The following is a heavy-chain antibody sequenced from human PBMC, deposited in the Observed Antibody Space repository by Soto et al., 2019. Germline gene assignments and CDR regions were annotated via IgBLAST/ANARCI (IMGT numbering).Heavy chain of an antibody. CDR3: ARGYSGYDWDYFDY. V-gene: IGHV3-74*01. J-gene: IGHJ4*02. D-gene: IGHD5-12*01. CDR2: INSDGSST. CDR1: GFTFSSYW. Sequence: GGSLRLSCAASGFTFSSYWMHWVRQAPGKGLVWVSRINSDGSSTSYADSVKGRFTISRDNAKNTLYLQMNSLRAEDTAVYYCARGYSGYDWDYFDYWGQGTLVTVSS.